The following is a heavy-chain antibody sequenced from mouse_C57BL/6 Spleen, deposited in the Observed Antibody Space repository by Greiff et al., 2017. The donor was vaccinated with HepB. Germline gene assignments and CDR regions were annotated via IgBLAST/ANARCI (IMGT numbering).Heavy chain of an antibody. J-gene: IGHJ1*03. Sequence: EVQLQQSGPELVKPGASVKISCKASGYTFTDYYMNWVKQSHGKSLEWIGDINPNNGGTSYNQKFKGKATLTVDKSSSTAYMELRSLTSEDSAVYYCARSDYGSSDWYFDVWGTGTTVTVSS. V-gene: IGHV1-26*01. D-gene: IGHD1-1*01. CDR3: ARSDYGSSDWYFDV. CDR2: INPNNGGT. CDR1: GYTFTDYY.